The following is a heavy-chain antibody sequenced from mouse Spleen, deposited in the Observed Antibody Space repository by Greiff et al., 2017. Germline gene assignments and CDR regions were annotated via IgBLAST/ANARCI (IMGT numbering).Heavy chain of an antibody. Sequence: EVKLVESGGGLVQPGGSLRLSCATSGFTFTDYYMSWVRQPPGKALEWLGFIRNKANGYTTEYSASVKGRFTISRDNSQSILYLQMNTLRAEDSATYYCARASITTAWGFDYWGQGTTLTVSS. V-gene: IGHV7-3*02. J-gene: IGHJ2*01. CDR1: GFTFTDYY. D-gene: IGHD1-2*01. CDR3: ARASITTAWGFDY. CDR2: IRNKANGYTT.